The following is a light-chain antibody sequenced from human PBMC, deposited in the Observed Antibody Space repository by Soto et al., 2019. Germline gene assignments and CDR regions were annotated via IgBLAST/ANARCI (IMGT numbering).Light chain of an antibody. CDR2: GAS. CDR3: QQYGSSPPHT. Sequence: IVLTQSPGTLSLSPGERATLSCRASQSVSSSHLAWYQQKPGQAPRLLIYGASSRATGIPDRFSGSGSGTDFTLTISRLEPEDFVVYYCQQYGSSPPHTFGGGTKVDIK. V-gene: IGKV3-20*01. CDR1: QSVSSSH. J-gene: IGKJ4*01.